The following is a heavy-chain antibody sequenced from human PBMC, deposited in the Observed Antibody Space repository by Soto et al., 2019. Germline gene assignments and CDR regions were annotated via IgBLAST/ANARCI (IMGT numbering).Heavy chain of an antibody. V-gene: IGHV1-18*01. CDR2: VSGYNRNT. Sequence: QVQLVQSGVEVKMPGASVKLSCKTYGYAFTNYGVTWVRQVPGQGLEWIGWVSGYNRNTNYAQKFEARVIMTTATSTNTAHMELRSLRSDDTGIYYCARARQWEPLIYWGRGTLLTVSP. D-gene: IGHD1-26*01. CDR1: GYAFTNYG. CDR3: ARARQWEPLIY. J-gene: IGHJ4*02.